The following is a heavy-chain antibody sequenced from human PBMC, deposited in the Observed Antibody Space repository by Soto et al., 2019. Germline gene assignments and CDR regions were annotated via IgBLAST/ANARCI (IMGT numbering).Heavy chain of an antibody. CDR3: AKERGEYTCSTCDS. CDR2: ISGSGGST. CDR1: GFTFSNSA. D-gene: IGHD3-10*01. V-gene: IGHV3-23*01. Sequence: EVQLLESGGGLVQPGGSLRLSCAASGFTFSNSAMSWVRQAPGKGLEWVSVISGSGGSTYYADSVKGRLTISRDKSNNTMYMHMDRLRAAYVAVYYCAKERGEYTCSTCDSWGKGTLVTVSS. J-gene: IGHJ4*02.